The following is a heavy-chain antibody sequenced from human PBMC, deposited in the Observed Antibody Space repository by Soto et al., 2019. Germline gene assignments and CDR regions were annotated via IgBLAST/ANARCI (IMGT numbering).Heavy chain of an antibody. Sequence: QVPLVESGGGVVQPGRSLRLSFAASGFTFSSYGMHWVRQAPGKGLEWVAVIWYDGSNKYYADSVKGRCTISRDNSKNTRYLQMNSMRAEDTAVYYCARTASAAPYYFDCWGQGTLVTVSS. CDR2: IWYDGSNK. J-gene: IGHJ4*02. D-gene: IGHD2-2*01. CDR1: GFTFSSYG. CDR3: ARTASAAPYYFDC. V-gene: IGHV3-33*01.